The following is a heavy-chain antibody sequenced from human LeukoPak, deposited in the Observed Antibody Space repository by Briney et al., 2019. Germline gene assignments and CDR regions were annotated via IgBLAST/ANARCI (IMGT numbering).Heavy chain of an antibody. CDR2: IIPIFGTA. CDR1: GGTFSSYA. D-gene: IGHD5-18*01. V-gene: IGHV1-69*05. CDR3: ARGSQLRPGNWFDP. Sequence: VASVKVSCKASGGTFSSYAISWVRQAPGQGLEWMGRIIPIFGTANYAQKFQGRVTITTDESTSTAYMELSSLRSEDTAVYYCARGSQLRPGNWFDPWGQGTLVTVSS. J-gene: IGHJ5*02.